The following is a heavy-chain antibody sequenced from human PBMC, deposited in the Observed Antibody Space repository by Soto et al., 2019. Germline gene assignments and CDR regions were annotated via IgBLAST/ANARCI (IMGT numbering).Heavy chain of an antibody. CDR1: GGSFSGYY. CDR3: ASKHVLGGTDY. D-gene: IGHD3-10*01. Sequence: QVQLQQWGAGLLKPSETLSLTCAVYGGSFSGYYWSWIRQPPGKGLEWIGEINHSGSTNYNPSLKSRVTISVDTSKNQFSLKLSSVTAADTAVYYCASKHVLGGTDYWGQGTLVTVSS. CDR2: INHSGST. V-gene: IGHV4-34*01. J-gene: IGHJ4*02.